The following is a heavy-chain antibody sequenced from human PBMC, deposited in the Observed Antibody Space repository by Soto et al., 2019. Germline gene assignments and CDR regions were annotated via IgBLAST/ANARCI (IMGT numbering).Heavy chain of an antibody. V-gene: IGHV4-34*01. CDR1: GGSFSGYY. Sequence: PSETLCLTCAVYGGSFSGYYWSWIRQPPGKGLEWIGEINHSGSTNYNPSLKSRVTISVDTSKNQFSLKLSPVTAADTAVYYCATGQRYFHWQTAGWFDPWGQGTLVTVSS. CDR2: INHSGST. CDR3: ATGQRYFHWQTAGWFDP. D-gene: IGHD3-9*01. J-gene: IGHJ5*02.